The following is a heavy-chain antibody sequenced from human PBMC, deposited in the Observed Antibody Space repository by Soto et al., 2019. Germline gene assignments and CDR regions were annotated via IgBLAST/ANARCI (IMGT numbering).Heavy chain of an antibody. J-gene: IGHJ4*02. CDR3: AGSNYDFWSGYQYYFDY. V-gene: IGHV1-69*13. CDR2: IIPIFGTA. CDR1: GGTFSSYA. D-gene: IGHD3-3*01. Sequence: ASVKVSCKASGGTFSSYAISWVRQAPGQGLEWMGGIIPIFGTANYAQKFQGRVTITADESTSTAYMELSSLRSEDTAVYYCAGSNYDFWSGYQYYFDYWGQGTLVTVYS.